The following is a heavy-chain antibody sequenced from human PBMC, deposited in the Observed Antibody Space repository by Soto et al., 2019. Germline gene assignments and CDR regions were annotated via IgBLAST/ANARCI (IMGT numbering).Heavy chain of an antibody. CDR1: GFTFRSYS. Sequence: GGSLRLSCAASGFTFRSYSMNWVRQAPGKGLEWVSSISSSSYIYYADSVKGRFTISRDNAKNSLYLQMNSLRAEDTAVYYCARATANTAGDYYYYGMDVWGQGTTVTVSS. J-gene: IGHJ6*02. D-gene: IGHD5-18*01. CDR2: ISSSSYI. V-gene: IGHV3-21*01. CDR3: ARATANTAGDYYYYGMDV.